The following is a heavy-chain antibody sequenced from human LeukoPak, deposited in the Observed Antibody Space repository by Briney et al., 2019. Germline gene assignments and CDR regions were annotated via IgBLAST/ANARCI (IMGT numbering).Heavy chain of an antibody. D-gene: IGHD6-13*01. CDR2: IYYSGST. J-gene: IGHJ5*02. V-gene: IGHV4-59*08. Sequence: PAETLSLTCTVSGGSISSYYWSWIRQPPGKGLESIGYIYYSGSTNYNPSLKSRVTISVDASKNQYSLKLSSVTAADTAVYYCARATRDSSSWYGGSWFDPWGQGTLVTVSS. CDR3: ARATRDSSSWYGGSWFDP. CDR1: GGSISSYY.